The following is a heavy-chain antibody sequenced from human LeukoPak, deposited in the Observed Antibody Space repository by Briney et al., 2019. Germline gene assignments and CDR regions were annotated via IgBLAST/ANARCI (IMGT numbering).Heavy chain of an antibody. CDR2: ITHSGRT. D-gene: IGHD1-26*01. CDR3: ARKIVGSPFFDY. J-gene: IGHJ4*02. CDR1: GGSFSGYF. V-gene: IGHV4-34*01. Sequence: PSETLSLTCAVYGGSFSGYFWSWIRQPPGKGLEWIGEITHSGRTSYSPSLMSRVAVSVDTSKSQFSLNLSSVTAADTAVYYCARKIVGSPFFDYWGQGTLVTVSS.